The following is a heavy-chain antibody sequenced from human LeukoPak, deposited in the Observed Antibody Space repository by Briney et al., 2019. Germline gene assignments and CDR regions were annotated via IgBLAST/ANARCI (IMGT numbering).Heavy chain of an antibody. CDR2: ISSSSSYI. J-gene: IGHJ4*02. V-gene: IGHV3-21*01. CDR3: ARGPLDFDY. CDR1: GFTFSSYS. Sequence: GGSLRLSCAASGFTFSSYSMNWVRQAPGKGLEWVSSISSSSSYIYSADSVKGRFTISRDNAKNSLYLQMNSLRAEDTAVYYCARGPLDFDYWGQGTLVTVSS. D-gene: IGHD3-3*02.